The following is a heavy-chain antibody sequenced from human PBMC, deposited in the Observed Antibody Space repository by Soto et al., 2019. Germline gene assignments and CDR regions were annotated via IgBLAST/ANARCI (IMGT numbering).Heavy chain of an antibody. Sequence: EVQLVESGGCLGKPGRSLRLSCAASGFTFSNAWMSWVREAPGKGLEWVGRIKSKTDGGTTDYAALVKGRFTISRDDSKNTLYLQMNSLKTEDTAVYYCTTDHSIAVAGTIDFDYWGQGTLVTVSS. V-gene: IGHV3-15*01. CDR2: IKSKTDGGTT. CDR1: GFTFSNAW. J-gene: IGHJ4*02. D-gene: IGHD6-19*01. CDR3: TTDHSIAVAGTIDFDY.